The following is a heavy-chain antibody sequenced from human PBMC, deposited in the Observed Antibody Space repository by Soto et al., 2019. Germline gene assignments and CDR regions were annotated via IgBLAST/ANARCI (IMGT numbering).Heavy chain of an antibody. CDR2: IYYSGST. CDR3: ARVQGSFDYYYYYGMDV. Sequence: NPSETLSLTCTVSGGSISSGGYYWSWIRRHPGKGLEWIGYIYYSGSTYYNPSLKSRVTISVDTSKNQFSLKLSSVTAADTAVYYCARVQGSFDYYYYYGMDVWGQGTTVTVS. CDR1: GGSISSGGYY. J-gene: IGHJ6*01. D-gene: IGHD4-4*01. V-gene: IGHV4-31*03.